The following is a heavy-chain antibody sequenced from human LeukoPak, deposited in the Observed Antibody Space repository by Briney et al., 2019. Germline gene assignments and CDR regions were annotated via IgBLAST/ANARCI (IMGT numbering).Heavy chain of an antibody. J-gene: IGHJ4*02. CDR1: GYSISSGYY. V-gene: IGHV4-38-2*01. CDR3: ARGIPPRGGHFDY. D-gene: IGHD3-16*01. Sequence: SETLSLTCAVSGYSISSGYYWGWIRQPPGKGLEWIGSIYHSGSTYYNPSLKSRVTISVDTSKNQFSLKLSSVTAADTAVYYCARGIPPRGGHFDYWGQGTQVTVSS. CDR2: IYHSGST.